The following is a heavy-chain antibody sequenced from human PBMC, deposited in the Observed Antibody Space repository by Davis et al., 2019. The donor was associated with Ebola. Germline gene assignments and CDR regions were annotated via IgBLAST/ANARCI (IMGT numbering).Heavy chain of an antibody. V-gene: IGHV3-7*01. J-gene: IGHJ6*02. Sequence: GGSLRLSCAASKFTLSSYWMSWVRQAPGKGLEWVATIENDGSKKYYMDSVKGRFTISRDNAKNSLFLQMNSLRADDTAVYYCARRLSSAYYYYGMDVWSQGTTVTVSS. D-gene: IGHD4/OR15-4a*01. CDR3: ARRLSSAYYYYGMDV. CDR2: IENDGSKK. CDR1: KFTLSSYW.